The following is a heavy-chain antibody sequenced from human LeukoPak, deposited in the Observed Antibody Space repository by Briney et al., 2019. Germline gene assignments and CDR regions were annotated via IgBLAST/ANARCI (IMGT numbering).Heavy chain of an antibody. CDR3: ARGFFGSWYFDY. Sequence: ASVKVSCKASGYTFTGYYMHWVRQAPGQGLELMGRINPNSGGTNYAQKFQGRVTMTRDTSISTAYMELSRLRSDDTAVYYCARGFFGSWYFDYWGQGTLVTVSS. D-gene: IGHD6-13*01. CDR1: GYTFTGYY. J-gene: IGHJ4*02. CDR2: INPNSGGT. V-gene: IGHV1-2*06.